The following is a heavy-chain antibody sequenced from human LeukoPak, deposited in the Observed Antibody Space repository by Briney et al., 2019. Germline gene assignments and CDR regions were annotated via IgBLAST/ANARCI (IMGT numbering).Heavy chain of an antibody. D-gene: IGHD1-26*01. J-gene: IGHJ5*02. CDR2: IVVGSGNT. CDR1: GFTFTSSA. V-gene: IGHV1-58*02. CDR3: AAERATGNWFDP. Sequence: SVKVSCKASGFTFTSSAMQWVRLARGQRLEWIGWIVVGSGNTNYAQKFQERVTITRDMSTSTAYMELSSLRSEDTAVYYCAAERATGNWFDPWGQGTLVTVSS.